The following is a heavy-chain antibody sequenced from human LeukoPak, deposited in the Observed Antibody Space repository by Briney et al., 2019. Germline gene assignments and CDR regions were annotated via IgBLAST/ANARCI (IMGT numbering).Heavy chain of an antibody. D-gene: IGHD6-13*01. V-gene: IGHV3-7*03. CDR1: GFTFSSYW. Sequence: GGSLRLSCAASGFTFSSYWMSWVRQAPGKGLEWVANIKQDGSEKYYVDSVKGRFTISRDNAKNSLYLQMNSLRAEDTALYYCAKDSRIAAAGTFDYWGQGTLVTVSS. J-gene: IGHJ4*02. CDR3: AKDSRIAAAGTFDY. CDR2: IKQDGSEK.